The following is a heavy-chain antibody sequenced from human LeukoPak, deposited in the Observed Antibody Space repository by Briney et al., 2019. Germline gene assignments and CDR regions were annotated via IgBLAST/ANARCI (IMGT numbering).Heavy chain of an antibody. J-gene: IGHJ4*02. CDR3: ARATGFSSGCYRHFDY. CDR2: IFYSGST. CDR1: GGSISSSSYY. D-gene: IGHD6-19*01. V-gene: IGHV4-39*01. Sequence: PSETLSLTCSVSGGSISSSSYYWGWIRQPPGKGLEWIGSIFYSGSTCYNASLQSRVTMSVDTSKNQFSLKLTSVTAADTAVYYCARATGFSSGCYRHFDYWGQGTLVTVSS.